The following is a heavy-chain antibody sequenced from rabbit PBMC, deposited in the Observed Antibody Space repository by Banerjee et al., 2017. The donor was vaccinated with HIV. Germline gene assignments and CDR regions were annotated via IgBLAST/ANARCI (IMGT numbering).Heavy chain of an antibody. D-gene: IGHD6-1*01. CDR3: ARGSYDGDAGGAFDP. V-gene: IGHV1S40*01. Sequence: QSLEESGGDLVKPGASLTLTCTASGFSFSSGYYMCWVRQAPGKGLEWIACISAGSSGSTYYASWAKGRFTISRTSSTTVALQMTSLTAADTATYFCARGSYDGDAGGAFDPWGPGTLVT. J-gene: IGHJ2*01. CDR2: ISAGSSGST. CDR1: GFSFSSGYY.